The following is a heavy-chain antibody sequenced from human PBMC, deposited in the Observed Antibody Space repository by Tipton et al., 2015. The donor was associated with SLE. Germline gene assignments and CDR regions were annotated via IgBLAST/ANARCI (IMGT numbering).Heavy chain of an antibody. J-gene: IGHJ6*02. Sequence: SLRLSCAASGFTFSSYAMSWVRQAPGKGLEWVSAISGSGSSTDYADSVKGRFTISRDNSKNTLFLQMNSLRAEETAAYYCAKVFSSGWSIHYYYGMDVWGQGTTVTFSS. CDR2: ISGSGSST. CDR1: GFTFSSYA. V-gene: IGHV3-23*01. CDR3: AKVFSSGWSIHYYYGMDV. D-gene: IGHD6-19*01.